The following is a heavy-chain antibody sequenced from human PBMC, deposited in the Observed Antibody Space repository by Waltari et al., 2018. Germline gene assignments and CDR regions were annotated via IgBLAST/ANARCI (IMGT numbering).Heavy chain of an antibody. V-gene: IGHV1-2*02. Sequence: QVQLVQSGAEVKKPGASVKVSCKASGYTFTGYYMHWVRQAPGQGLERMGWINPNSGGTNYAQKFQGRVTMTRDTSISTAYMELSRLRSDDTAVYYCARGVRAYGSGKWAFDYWGQGTLVTVSS. J-gene: IGHJ4*02. CDR1: GYTFTGYY. CDR2: INPNSGGT. D-gene: IGHD3-10*01. CDR3: ARGVRAYGSGKWAFDY.